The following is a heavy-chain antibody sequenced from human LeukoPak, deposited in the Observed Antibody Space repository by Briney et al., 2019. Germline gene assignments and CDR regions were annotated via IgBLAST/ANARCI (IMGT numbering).Heavy chain of an antibody. D-gene: IGHD1-26*01. V-gene: IGHV3-23*01. CDR3: AREVGATILLDY. J-gene: IGHJ4*02. Sequence: GGSLRLSCAVSGITLSNYGMSWVRQAPGKGLEWVAGISDSGGNTKYTDSVKGRFTISRDNPKNTLYLQMNSLRAEDTAVYYCAREVGATILLDYWGQGTLVTVSS. CDR2: ISDSGGNT. CDR1: GITLSNYG.